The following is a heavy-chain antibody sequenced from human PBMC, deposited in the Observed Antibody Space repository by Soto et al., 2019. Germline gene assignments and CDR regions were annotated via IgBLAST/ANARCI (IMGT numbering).Heavy chain of an antibody. V-gene: IGHV3-21*01. CDR3: ASIYCSGGSCYSGGDY. D-gene: IGHD2-15*01. CDR2: ISSSSSYI. Sequence: EVQLVESGGGLVKPGGSLRLSCAASGFTFSNYNMYWVRQAPGKGLEWVSSISSSSSYIYYADSVKGRFTISRDNAKNSLYQQMNSLGAEDTAVYYCASIYCSGGSCYSGGDYWGQGTLVTVSS. CDR1: GFTFSNYN. J-gene: IGHJ4*02.